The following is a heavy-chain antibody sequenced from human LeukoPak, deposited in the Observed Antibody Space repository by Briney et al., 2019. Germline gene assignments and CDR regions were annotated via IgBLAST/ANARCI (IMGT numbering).Heavy chain of an antibody. CDR2: IYYSGST. J-gene: IGHJ4*02. CDR1: GGSISSYY. Sequence: SETLSLTCTVSGGSISSYYWSWIRQPPGKGLEWIGYIYYSGSTNYNPSLKSRVTISVDTSKNQFSLKLSSVTAADTAVYYCARHGRTRYSSSSGYYFDYWGQGTLVTVSS. V-gene: IGHV4-59*08. CDR3: ARHGRTRYSSSSGYYFDY. D-gene: IGHD3-22*01.